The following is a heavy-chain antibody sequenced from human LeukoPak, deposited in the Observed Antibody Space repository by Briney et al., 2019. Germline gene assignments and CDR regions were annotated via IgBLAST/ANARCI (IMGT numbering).Heavy chain of an antibody. CDR2: IKEDGSEK. D-gene: IGHD6-13*01. V-gene: IGHV3-7*01. CDR3: ARDGKSAISSAGGFDY. Sequence: GGSLRLSCAASGFTFSNYWMSWVRQAPGKGLEWVANIKEDGSEKYYVDSVEGRSTISRDNAKNSLYLQMNSLRAEDTAVYYCARDGKSAISSAGGFDYWGQGTLVTVSS. J-gene: IGHJ4*02. CDR1: GFTFSNYW.